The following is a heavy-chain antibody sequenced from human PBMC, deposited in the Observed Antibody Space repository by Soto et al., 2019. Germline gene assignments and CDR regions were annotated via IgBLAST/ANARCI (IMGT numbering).Heavy chain of an antibody. D-gene: IGHD6-13*01. V-gene: IGHV3-30*04. Sequence: QVQLVESGGGVVQPGRSLRLSCAASGFTFSTYAMHWVRQAPGKGLEWVAVISYDGSKKYYVDSVKGRFTISRDNSKNTLHLQMNSLRPEDTAVYYYARDQQQQFLDYWGQGTLVTVSS. CDR2: ISYDGSKK. CDR3: ARDQQQQFLDY. J-gene: IGHJ4*02. CDR1: GFTFSTYA.